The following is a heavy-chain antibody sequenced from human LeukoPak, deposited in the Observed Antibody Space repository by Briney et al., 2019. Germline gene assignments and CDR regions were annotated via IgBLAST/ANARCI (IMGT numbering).Heavy chain of an antibody. J-gene: IGHJ4*02. D-gene: IGHD6-25*01. Sequence: GGSLRLSCAASGFTFSNYEMNWVRQAPGKGLEWISYISISGTTISYADSVKGRFTISRDNAKSSLYLRMNSLRAEDTAVYYCARVPRSGPRSFWGQGTLVTVSS. CDR3: ARVPRSGPRSF. CDR1: GFTFSNYE. V-gene: IGHV3-48*03. CDR2: ISISGTTI.